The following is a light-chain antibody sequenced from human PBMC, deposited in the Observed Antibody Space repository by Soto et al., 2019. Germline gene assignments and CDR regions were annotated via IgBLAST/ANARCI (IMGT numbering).Light chain of an antibody. V-gene: IGKV3-20*01. CDR1: QTVTSNF. J-gene: IGKJ5*01. CDR3: QVHGASPIT. Sequence: PSSFTLSLSNKQRSILQCKYIQTVTSNFLAWHEQTPGQTRRLLIYGAFSRATGIPDRFSGSGSGTDFTLTICRLEPEDFAGYYCQVHGASPITLAHGTRLENK. CDR2: GAF.